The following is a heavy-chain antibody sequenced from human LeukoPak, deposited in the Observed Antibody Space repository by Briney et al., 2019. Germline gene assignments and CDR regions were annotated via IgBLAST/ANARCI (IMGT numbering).Heavy chain of an antibody. CDR1: GGSISSGGYY. D-gene: IGHD3-9*01. Sequence: SQTLSLTCTVSGGSISSGGYYWSWIRQHPGKGLEWIGYIHYSGTTSYNPSLNSRVTISVDTSKNHFSLRLTSVTAADTAIYYCTRMPTGYPNWFDPWGQGAPVTVSS. CDR3: TRMPTGYPNWFDP. J-gene: IGHJ5*02. V-gene: IGHV4-30-4*08. CDR2: IHYSGTT.